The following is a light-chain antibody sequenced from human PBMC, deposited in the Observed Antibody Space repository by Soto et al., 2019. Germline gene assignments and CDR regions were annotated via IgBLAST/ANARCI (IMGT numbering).Light chain of an antibody. CDR1: SSDIGTYDH. CDR3: ISHTLSRSYV. J-gene: IGLJ1*01. V-gene: IGLV2-14*01. Sequence: QSALTQPASVSGSPGQSITISCSGTSSDIGTYDHVAWFQQFPGKTPKLMIYSVSNRPSGVSYRFSGSKSGNTASLTISGLQAEDEADYYCISHTLSRSYVFGTGTKVTVL. CDR2: SVS.